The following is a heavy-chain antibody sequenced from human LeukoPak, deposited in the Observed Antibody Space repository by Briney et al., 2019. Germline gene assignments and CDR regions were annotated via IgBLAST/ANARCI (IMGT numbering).Heavy chain of an antibody. CDR3: ATTRRYSSSWLFDY. J-gene: IGHJ4*02. CDR1: GYTFTGYY. V-gene: IGHV1-2*06. D-gene: IGHD6-13*01. CDR2: INPNSGDT. Sequence: ASVKVSCKASGYTFTGYYMHWVRQAPGQGLEWMGRINPNSGDTNYAQKLQGRVTMTRDTSISTAYMELSRLRSDDTAVYYCATTRRYSSSWLFDYWGQGTLVTVSS.